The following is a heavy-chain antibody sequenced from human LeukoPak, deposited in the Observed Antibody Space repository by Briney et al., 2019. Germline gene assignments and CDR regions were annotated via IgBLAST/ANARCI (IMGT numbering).Heavy chain of an antibody. CDR1: GGSISSYY. CDR3: ASSGWYRDYFDY. V-gene: IGHV4-59*01. D-gene: IGHD6-19*01. Sequence: SETLSLTCPVSGGSISSYYWSWIRQPPGKGLEWIGYIYYSGSTNYNPSLKSRVTISVDTSKNQFSLKLSSVTAADTAVYYCASSGWYRDYFDYWGQGTLVTVSS. CDR2: IYYSGST. J-gene: IGHJ4*02.